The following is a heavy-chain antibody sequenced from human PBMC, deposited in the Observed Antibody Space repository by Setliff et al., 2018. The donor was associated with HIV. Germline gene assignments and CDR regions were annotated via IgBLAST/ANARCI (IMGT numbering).Heavy chain of an antibody. J-gene: IGHJ4*02. D-gene: IGHD5-18*01. CDR2: IHSGGNT. Sequence: SETLSLTCSVSGASMSGFYWNWIRQPAGKGLEWIGRIHSGGNTNHNPSLKSRITMSVDTSKNHFSLSLSSVTVADTADYFCARGPGYTFGSTFHFDYWGQGTLVTVS. V-gene: IGHV4-4*07. CDR1: GASMSGFY. CDR3: ARGPGYTFGSTFHFDY.